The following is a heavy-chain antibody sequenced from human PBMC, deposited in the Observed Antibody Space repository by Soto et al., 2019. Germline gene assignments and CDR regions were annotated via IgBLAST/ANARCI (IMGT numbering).Heavy chain of an antibody. V-gene: IGHV1-3*01. CDR3: ARAGGYDYIWGSYRPFDY. Sequence: QVQLVQSGAEVKKPGASVKVSCKASGYTFTSYAMHWVRQAPGQRLEWMGWINAGNGNTKYSQKFQGRVTITRDTSASTAYMELSSLRSEDTAVYYCARAGGYDYIWGSYRPFDYWSQGTLVTVSS. J-gene: IGHJ4*02. D-gene: IGHD3-16*02. CDR2: INAGNGNT. CDR1: GYTFTSYA.